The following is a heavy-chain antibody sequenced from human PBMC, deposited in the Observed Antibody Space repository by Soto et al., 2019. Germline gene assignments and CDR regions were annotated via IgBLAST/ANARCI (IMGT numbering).Heavy chain of an antibody. CDR2: ISSSSSYI. V-gene: IGHV3-21*01. Sequence: GSLRRSCAASGFTFSSYSMNWVRQAPVKGLEWVSSISSSSSYIYYADSVKGRFTISRDNAKNSLYLQMNSLRAEDTAVYYCAREPHPSTYGSLTRYFDLWGGGTLVTVSS. J-gene: IGHJ2*01. D-gene: IGHD2-15*01. CDR3: AREPHPSTYGSLTRYFDL. CDR1: GFTFSSYS.